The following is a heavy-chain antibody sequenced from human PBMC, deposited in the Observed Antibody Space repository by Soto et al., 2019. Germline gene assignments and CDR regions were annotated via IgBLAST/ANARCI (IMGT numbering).Heavy chain of an antibody. J-gene: IGHJ5*02. CDR3: ARRSCISTSCYEGNWFEP. CDR2: IIPIFGTA. V-gene: IGHV1-69*12. CDR1: GGTFSTYA. D-gene: IGHD2-2*01. Sequence: QVQLVQSGAEVKKPGSSVKVSCKASGGTFSTYAISWVRQAPGQGLEWMGGIIPIFGTANYAQKFQGRVTMTADESTSTAYMELSSLRSEDTAVYYCARRSCISTSCYEGNWFEPWGQGTLVTVSS.